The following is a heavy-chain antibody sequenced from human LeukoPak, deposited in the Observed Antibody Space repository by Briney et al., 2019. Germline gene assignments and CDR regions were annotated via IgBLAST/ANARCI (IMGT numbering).Heavy chain of an antibody. V-gene: IGHV1-18*01. CDR1: GYTFTSYG. CDR3: ARDRYYDSSGSDY. D-gene: IGHD3-22*01. J-gene: IGHJ4*02. CDR2: ISAYNGNT. Sequence: ASVKVSCKASGYTFTSYGFSWVRQAPGQGLEWMGWISAYNGNTDYPQNLQGRVTLTTDTSTSTAYMELRSLRSDDTAVYYCARDRYYDSSGSDYWGQGTLVTVSS.